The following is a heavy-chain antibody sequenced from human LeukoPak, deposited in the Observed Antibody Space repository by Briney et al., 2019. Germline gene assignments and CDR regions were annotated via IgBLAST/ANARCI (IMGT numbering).Heavy chain of an antibody. J-gene: IGHJ3*02. CDR3: ATDSIIAAAGTAFDI. CDR2: FDPEDGET. Sequence: ASVKASCKVSGYTLTELSMHWVRQAPGKGLEWMGGFDPEDGETIYAQKFQGRVTMTEDTSTDTAYMELSSLRSEDTAVYYCATDSIIAAAGTAFDIWGQGTMVTVSS. D-gene: IGHD6-13*01. V-gene: IGHV1-24*01. CDR1: GYTLTELS.